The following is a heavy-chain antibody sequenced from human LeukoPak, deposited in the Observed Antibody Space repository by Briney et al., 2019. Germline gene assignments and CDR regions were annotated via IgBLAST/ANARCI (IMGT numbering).Heavy chain of an antibody. CDR1: GFTFSSYS. CDR3: ARGGQPHYFDY. J-gene: IGHJ4*02. CDR2: ISSSSSTI. Sequence: GGSLRLPCAASGFTFSSYSMNWVRQAPGKGLEWVSYISSSSSTIYYADSVKGRFTISRDNAKNSLYLQMNSLRAEDTAVYYCARGGQPHYFDYWGQGTLVTVSS. V-gene: IGHV3-48*04. D-gene: IGHD1-14*01.